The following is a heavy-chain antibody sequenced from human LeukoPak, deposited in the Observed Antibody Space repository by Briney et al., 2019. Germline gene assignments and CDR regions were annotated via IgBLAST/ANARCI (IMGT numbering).Heavy chain of an antibody. Sequence: ASVKVSCKASGYTFTSYGISWVRQAPGQGLEWMGWISAYNGNTNYAQKLQGRVTMITDTSTSTAYMELRSLRSDDTAVYYCARVAAAGFHHNWFDPWGQGTLVTVSS. D-gene: IGHD6-13*01. CDR3: ARVAAAGFHHNWFDP. CDR2: ISAYNGNT. CDR1: GYTFTSYG. J-gene: IGHJ5*02. V-gene: IGHV1-18*01.